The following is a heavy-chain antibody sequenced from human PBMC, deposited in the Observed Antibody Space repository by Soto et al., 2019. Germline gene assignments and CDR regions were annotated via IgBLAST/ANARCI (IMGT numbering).Heavy chain of an antibody. CDR3: ARDLTMVRGGIPSDYYYGMDV. CDR2: ISAYNGNT. D-gene: IGHD3-10*01. V-gene: IGHV1-18*04. J-gene: IGHJ6*02. CDR1: GYTFTSYG. Sequence: EASVKASCKASGYTFTSYGISWVRQAPGQGLEWMGWISAYNGNTNYAQKLQGRVTITTDTSTSTAYMELRSLRSDDTAVYYCARDLTMVRGGIPSDYYYGMDVWAQGTTVTVSS.